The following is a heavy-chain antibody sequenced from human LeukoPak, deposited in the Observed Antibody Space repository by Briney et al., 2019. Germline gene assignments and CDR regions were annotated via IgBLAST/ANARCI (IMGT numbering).Heavy chain of an antibody. CDR1: GFTVSSNY. Sequence: GGSLRLSCAASGFTVSSNYMSWVRQAPGKGLEWVSVIYSGGSTYYADSVKGRFTISRDNSKNTLYLQVNSLRAEDTALYYCARDGYYYDSSGPLWGYYYYYMDVWGKGTTVTVSS. CDR3: ARDGYYYDSSGPLWGYYYYYMDV. J-gene: IGHJ6*03. V-gene: IGHV3-53*05. CDR2: IYSGGST. D-gene: IGHD3-22*01.